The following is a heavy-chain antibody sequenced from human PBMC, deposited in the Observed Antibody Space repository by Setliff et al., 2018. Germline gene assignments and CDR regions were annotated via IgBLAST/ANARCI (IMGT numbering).Heavy chain of an antibody. J-gene: IGHJ4*02. CDR3: ARGGAAAQWFADY. CDR1: GYTFTSYG. Sequence: GASVKVSCKASGYTFTSYGISWVRQAPGQGLEWMGWMNPNSGNTGYAQKLQGRVTMTTDTSTSTAYMELRSLRSDDTAVYYCARGGAAAQWFADYWGQGTLVTVSS. CDR2: MNPNSGNT. D-gene: IGHD6-13*01. V-gene: IGHV1-18*01.